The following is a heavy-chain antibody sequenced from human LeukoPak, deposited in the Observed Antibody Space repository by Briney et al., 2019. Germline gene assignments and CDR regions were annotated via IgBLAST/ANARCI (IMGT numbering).Heavy chain of an antibody. V-gene: IGHV4-34*01. Sequence: SETLSLTCAVYGGSFSGYYWSWVRQPPGKGLEWIGEINHSGSTNYNPALKRRGTISVDTSKNQFSLKVRSVTAADTAVYYCAGAQYIVVVPAAEGVNWFDPSGQGTLVTVSS. D-gene: IGHD2-2*01. CDR1: GGSFSGYY. J-gene: IGHJ5*02. CDR3: AGAQYIVVVPAAEGVNWFDP. CDR2: INHSGST.